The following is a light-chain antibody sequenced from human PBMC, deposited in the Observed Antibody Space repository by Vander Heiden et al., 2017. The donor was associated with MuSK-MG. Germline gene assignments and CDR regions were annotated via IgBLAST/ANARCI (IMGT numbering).Light chain of an antibody. CDR2: DVS. J-gene: IGKJ1*01. Sequence: DIQLTQSPSTLSASVGDRATITCPASQSITDWVAWYQQKPGKAPEPLIYDVSTLERGVPLRFSGSGSATEFALTIASVRPEDVATYYCQACSSAPWAFGQGTKVDI. CDR3: QACSSAPWA. CDR1: QSITDW. V-gene: IGKV1-5*01.